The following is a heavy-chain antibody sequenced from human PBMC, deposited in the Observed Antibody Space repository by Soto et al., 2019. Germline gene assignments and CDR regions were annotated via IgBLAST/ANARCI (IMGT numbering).Heavy chain of an antibody. CDR2: ISWNSGSI. CDR1: GFTFDDYA. V-gene: IGHV3-9*01. J-gene: IGHJ4*02. D-gene: IGHD3-22*01. Sequence: PGGSLRLSCAASGFTFDDYAMHWVRQAPGKGLEWVSGISWNSGSIGYADSVKGRFTISRDNAKNSLYLQMNSLRAEDTALYYCAKGFSDYYYDSSGYYLSWGQGTLVTVSS. CDR3: AKGFSDYYYDSSGYYLS.